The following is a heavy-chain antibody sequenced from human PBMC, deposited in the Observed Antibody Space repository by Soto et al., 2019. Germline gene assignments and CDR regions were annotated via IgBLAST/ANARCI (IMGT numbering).Heavy chain of an antibody. J-gene: IGHJ4*02. CDR3: AKVGTGQFYDFWSGYYLDY. CDR2: ISGSGGST. V-gene: IGHV3-23*01. Sequence: PGGSLRLSCAASGFTFSSYAMSWVRQAPGKGLEWVSAISGSGGSTYYADSVKGRFTISRDNSKNTLYLQMNSLRAEDTAVYYCAKVGTGQFYDFWSGYYLDYWGQGTLVTVSS. CDR1: GFTFSSYA. D-gene: IGHD3-3*01.